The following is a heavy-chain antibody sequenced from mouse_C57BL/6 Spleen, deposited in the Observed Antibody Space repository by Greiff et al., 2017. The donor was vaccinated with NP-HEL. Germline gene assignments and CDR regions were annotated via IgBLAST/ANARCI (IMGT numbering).Heavy chain of an antibody. CDR3: ARDYGSSYFDY. CDR2: ISYDGSN. CDR1: GYSITSGYY. Sequence: VQLQQSGPGLVKPSQSLSLTCSVTGYSITSGYYWNWIRQFPGNKLEWMGYISYDGSNNYNPSLKNRIPITRDTSKNQFFLKLNSVTTEDTATYYCARDYGSSYFDYWGQGTTLTVSS. V-gene: IGHV3-6*01. J-gene: IGHJ2*01. D-gene: IGHD1-1*01.